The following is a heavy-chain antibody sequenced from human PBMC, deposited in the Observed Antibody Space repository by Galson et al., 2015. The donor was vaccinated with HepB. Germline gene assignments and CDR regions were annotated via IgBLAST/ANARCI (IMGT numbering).Heavy chain of an antibody. D-gene: IGHD1-20*01. CDR3: AHRRQVITKEFDS. Sequence: PALVKPTQTLTLTCTFSGFSLSTSTVGVGWIRQPPGKALELLALINGNDDKRYSPSLKRRLTITKDTSTSQVVLTMTNMDPVDTATYYCAHRRQVITKEFDSWGQGTLVTVSS. CDR1: GFSLSTSTVG. CDR2: INGNDDK. J-gene: IGHJ4*02. V-gene: IGHV2-5*01.